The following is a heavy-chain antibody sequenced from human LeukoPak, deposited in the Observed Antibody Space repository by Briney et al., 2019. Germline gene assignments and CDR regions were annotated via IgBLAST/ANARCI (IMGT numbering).Heavy chain of an antibody. Sequence: ASVKVSCKASGGTFSSYAISWVRQAPGQGLEWMGWISAYNGNTNYAQKLQGRVTMTTDTSTSTAYMELRSLRSDDTAVYYCARRNYDHIWGNYGSLYYFDYWGQGTLVTVSS. CDR3: ARRNYDHIWGNYGSLYYFDY. CDR2: ISAYNGNT. V-gene: IGHV1-18*01. D-gene: IGHD3-16*01. CDR1: GGTFSSYA. J-gene: IGHJ4*02.